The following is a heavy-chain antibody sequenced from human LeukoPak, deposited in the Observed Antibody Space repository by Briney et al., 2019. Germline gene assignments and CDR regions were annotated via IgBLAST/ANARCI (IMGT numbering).Heavy chain of an antibody. CDR2: ISCSGGST. CDR1: GFTFSSYA. J-gene: IGHJ5*02. V-gene: IGHV3-23*01. D-gene: IGHD6-13*01. Sequence: PGGSLRLSCAASGFTFSSYAMSWVRQAPGKGLEWVSAISCSGGSTYYADSVKGRFTISRDNSKNTLYLQMNSLRAEDTAVYYCAKQLPGYSSSWPDYNWFDPWGQGTLVTVSS. CDR3: AKQLPGYSSSWPDYNWFDP.